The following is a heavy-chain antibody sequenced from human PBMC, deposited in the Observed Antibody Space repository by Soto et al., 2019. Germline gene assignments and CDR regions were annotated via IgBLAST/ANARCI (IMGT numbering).Heavy chain of an antibody. J-gene: IGHJ6*02. CDR3: AASAPPATNYYYAMDV. CDR2: FYDSGST. D-gene: IGHD5-12*01. CDR1: GGSVSSGSFY. V-gene: IGHV4-61*01. Sequence: PSETLSLTCTVSGGSVSSGSFYWSWIWRPPGKGLEWIGYFYDSGSTNYNPSLRSRVTMSVDTSKNQFSLKLSSVTAADTAVYYCAASAPPATNYYYAMDVWGQGTTVTVSS.